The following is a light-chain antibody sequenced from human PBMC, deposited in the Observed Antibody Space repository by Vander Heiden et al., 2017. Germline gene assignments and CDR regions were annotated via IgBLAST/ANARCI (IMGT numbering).Light chain of an antibody. V-gene: IGLV1-44*01. CDR2: GNN. J-gene: IGLJ1*01. Sequence: QPLLTQPPQDSGPPGQRGTISCAGSSSNSGRNTVNCYQQRPGTAANLLVFGNNERTAGGPDRFSGSTSGTSASLAISGLHAEDEADDYCAAWEDSLNGCYVFGTGTKVTVL. CDR3: AAWEDSLNGCYV. CDR1: SSNSGRNT.